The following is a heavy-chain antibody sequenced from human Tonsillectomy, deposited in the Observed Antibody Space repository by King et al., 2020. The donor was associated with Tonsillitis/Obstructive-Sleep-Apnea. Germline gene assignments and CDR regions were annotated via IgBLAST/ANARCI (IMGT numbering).Heavy chain of an antibody. CDR3: VKDWGYCSGGTCYSGRPGDYYYGMDV. CDR2: XXXXXXXX. J-gene: IGHJ6*02. CDR1: GFTFSSYA. D-gene: IGHD2-15*01. Sequence: VQLVESGGGLVQPGGSLRLSCSASGFTFSSYAMHWVXXAPGKGXXXVXXXXXXXXXXYXXXXVXXRFXISRDXSKNTLYLQMXSXGAEXTALYYXVKDWGYCSGGTCYSGRPGDYYYGMDVWGQGTTVTVSS. V-gene: IGHV3-64D*06.